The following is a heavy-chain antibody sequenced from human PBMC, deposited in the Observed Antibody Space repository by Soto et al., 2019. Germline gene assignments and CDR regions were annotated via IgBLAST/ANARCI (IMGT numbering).Heavy chain of an antibody. CDR2: IIPILGIA. J-gene: IGHJ4*02. D-gene: IGHD2-15*01. CDR1: GGTFSSYT. CDR3: ARDEAYCSGGSCLDY. Sequence: QVQLVQSGAEVKKPGSSVKVSCKASGGTFSSYTISWVRQAPGQGLEWMGRIIPILGIANYAQKFQGRVTITGDKSTSTAYMELSSLRSEDTAVYYCARDEAYCSGGSCLDYWGQGTLVTVSS. V-gene: IGHV1-69*08.